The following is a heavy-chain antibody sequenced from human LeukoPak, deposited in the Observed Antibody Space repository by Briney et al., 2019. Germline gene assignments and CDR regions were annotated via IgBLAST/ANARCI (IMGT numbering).Heavy chain of an antibody. Sequence: GASVKVSCKASGGTFSSYAISWVRQAPGQGLEWMGRIIPILGIANYAQKFQGRATITADKSTSTAYMELSSLRSEDTAVYYCASESPTGTRGYYYYGMDVWGQGTTVTVSS. V-gene: IGHV1-69*04. J-gene: IGHJ6*02. CDR3: ASESPTGTRGYYYYGMDV. CDR2: IIPILGIA. CDR1: GGTFSSYA. D-gene: IGHD1-1*01.